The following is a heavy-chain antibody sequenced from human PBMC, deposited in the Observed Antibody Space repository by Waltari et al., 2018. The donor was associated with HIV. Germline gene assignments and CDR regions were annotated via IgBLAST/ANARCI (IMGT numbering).Heavy chain of an antibody. CDR3: AKLHEAEWELRADY. Sequence: EVHLVPSGAKVQKPGESLKISCKGFGYDFRSYWIGWVRQMPGKGLEWMGIVFPGDAETKYSPSSEGRVTISADNSITTAYLQWRSLKASDTAVYYCAKLHEAEWELRADYWGQGTLVTVSS. J-gene: IGHJ4*02. CDR1: GYDFRSYW. CDR2: VFPGDAET. D-gene: IGHD1-26*01. V-gene: IGHV5-51*01.